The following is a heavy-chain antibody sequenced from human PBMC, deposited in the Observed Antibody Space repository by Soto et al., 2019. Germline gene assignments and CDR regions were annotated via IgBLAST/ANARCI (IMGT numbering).Heavy chain of an antibody. CDR3: ATGQRNWNVLHY. V-gene: IGHV1-24*01. CDR2: FDPEDGET. CDR1: GYTLTELS. J-gene: IGHJ4*02. Sequence: ASVKVSCKVSGYTLTELSMHWVRQAPGKGPEWMGGFDPEDGETIYAQKFQGRVTMTEDTSTDTAYMELSSLRSEDTAVYYCATGQRNWNVLHYWGQGTLVTVSS. D-gene: IGHD1-1*01.